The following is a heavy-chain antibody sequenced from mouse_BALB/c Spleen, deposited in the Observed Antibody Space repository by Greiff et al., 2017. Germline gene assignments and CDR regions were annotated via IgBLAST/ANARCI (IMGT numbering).Heavy chain of an antibody. CDR3: ARRGTTGAMDY. J-gene: IGHJ4*01. Sequence: EVQLVESGGGLVQPGGSRKLSCAASGFTFSSFGMHWVRQAPEKGLEWVAYISSGSSTIYYADTVKGRFTISRDNPKNTLFLQMTSLTSEDTAMYYCARRGTTGAMDYWGQGTSVTVSS. V-gene: IGHV5-17*02. D-gene: IGHD1-1*01. CDR1: GFTFSSFG. CDR2: ISSGSSTI.